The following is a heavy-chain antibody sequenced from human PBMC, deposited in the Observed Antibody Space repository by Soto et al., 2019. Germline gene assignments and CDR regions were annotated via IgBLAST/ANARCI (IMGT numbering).Heavy chain of an antibody. CDR1: GGSFSGYY. CDR2: INHSGST. D-gene: IGHD2-15*01. V-gene: IGHV4-34*01. Sequence: SETLSLTCAVYGGSFSGYYWSWIRQPPGKGLEWIGEINHSGSTNYNPSLKSRVTISVDTSKNQFSLKLSSVTAADTAVYYCARGLQRSRSCPFDYWGQGTLVTVSS. J-gene: IGHJ4*02. CDR3: ARGLQRSRSCPFDY.